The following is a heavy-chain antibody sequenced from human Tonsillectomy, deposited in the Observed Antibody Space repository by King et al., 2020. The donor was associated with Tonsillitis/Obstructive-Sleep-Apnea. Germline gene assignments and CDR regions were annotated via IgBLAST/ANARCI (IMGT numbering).Heavy chain of an antibody. V-gene: IGHV3-7*01. CDR3: ASLFRQQLVHDGFDP. D-gene: IGHD6-13*01. J-gene: IGHJ5*02. Sequence: VQLVESGGGLVQPGGSLRLSCAASGFTFSSYWMSWVRQAPGKGLEWVANIKQDGSEKYYVDSVKGRFTISRDNAKNSLYLQMNSLRAEDTAVYYCASLFRQQLVHDGFDPWGQGTLVTVSS. CDR1: GFTFSSYW. CDR2: IKQDGSEK.